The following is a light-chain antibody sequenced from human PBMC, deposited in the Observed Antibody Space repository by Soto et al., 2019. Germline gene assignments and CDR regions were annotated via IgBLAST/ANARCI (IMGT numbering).Light chain of an antibody. V-gene: IGKV3-11*01. CDR1: FSVGSS. CDR3: QQRSNWPWT. CDR2: DTS. Sequence: ETVLTQSPDTLSLSPGERATLSCRASFSVGSSLAWYQHKAGQAPSLLIYDTSNRATGIPARFSGSGSGTDFTLTINSLEPEDFAVYYCQQRSNWPWTFGQGTKVEIK. J-gene: IGKJ1*01.